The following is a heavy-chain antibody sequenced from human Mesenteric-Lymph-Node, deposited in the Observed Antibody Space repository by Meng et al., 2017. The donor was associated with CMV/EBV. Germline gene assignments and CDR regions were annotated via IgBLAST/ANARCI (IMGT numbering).Heavy chain of an antibody. Sequence: GGSLRLSCAASGFTFNSYAMNWVRQAPGKGLEWISVISGSGGSTYYADSVKGRFTISRDNSKNTLYVQMNSLRAEDTAVYYCAKVRSGWYFDNWGQGTPVTVSS. J-gene: IGHJ4*02. D-gene: IGHD6-19*01. V-gene: IGHV3-23*01. CDR2: ISGSGGST. CDR3: AKVRSGWYFDN. CDR1: GFTFNSYA.